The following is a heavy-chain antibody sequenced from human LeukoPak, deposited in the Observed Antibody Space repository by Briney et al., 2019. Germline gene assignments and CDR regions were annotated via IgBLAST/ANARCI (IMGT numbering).Heavy chain of an antibody. J-gene: IGHJ4*02. CDR3: ARNSGSYRKIDY. V-gene: IGHV3-74*01. D-gene: IGHD1-26*01. CDR1: GFTFSSYW. CDR2: INSDGSST. Sequence: GESLKISCAASGFTFSSYWMHWVRQAPGKGLVWVSRINSDGSSTSYADSVKGRFTISRDNAKNTLYLQMNSLRAEDTAVYYCARNSGSYRKIDYWGQGTLVTVSS.